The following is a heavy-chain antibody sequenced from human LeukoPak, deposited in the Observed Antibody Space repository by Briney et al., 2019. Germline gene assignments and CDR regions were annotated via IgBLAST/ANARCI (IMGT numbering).Heavy chain of an antibody. CDR2: IYHSGNT. CDR3: ARLDYGGNPSY. J-gene: IGHJ4*02. CDR1: GSSMSSDYY. D-gene: IGHD4-23*01. V-gene: IGHV4-38-2*02. Sequence: SETLSLTCTVSGSSMSSDYYWGWIRQPPGRGLEWIGTIYHSGNTYYNPSLKSRVNISVDTSKNQFSLKLSSVTAADTAVYYWARLDYGGNPSYWGQGTLVTVSS.